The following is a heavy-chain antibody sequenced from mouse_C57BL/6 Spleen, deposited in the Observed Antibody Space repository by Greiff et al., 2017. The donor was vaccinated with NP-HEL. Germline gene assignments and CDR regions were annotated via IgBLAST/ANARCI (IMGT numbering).Heavy chain of an antibody. D-gene: IGHD4-1*01. Sequence: EVKLVESGGGLVKPGGSLKLSCAASGFTFSSYAMSWVRQTPEKRLEWVATISDGGSYTYYPDNVKGRFTISRDNAKNNLYLQMSHLKSEDTAMYYCARELTGTSAMDYWGQGTSVTVSS. CDR2: ISDGGSYT. V-gene: IGHV5-4*01. J-gene: IGHJ4*01. CDR1: GFTFSSYA. CDR3: ARELTGTSAMDY.